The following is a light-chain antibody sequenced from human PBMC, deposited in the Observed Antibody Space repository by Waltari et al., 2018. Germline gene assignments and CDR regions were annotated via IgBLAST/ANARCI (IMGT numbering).Light chain of an antibody. CDR3: GSYPSSSIVS. V-gene: IGLV2-14*03. J-gene: IGLJ2*01. Sequence: QSALTQPASGSGSLGQSNTLSCTGTRNDVGAYDYVYCYHHRPGEAPHLIISVVSGRPSGVSNRFSGSKSGNTASLTISGLQAEDEADYFCGSYPSSSIVSFGGGTKLTVL. CDR1: RNDVGAYDY. CDR2: VVS.